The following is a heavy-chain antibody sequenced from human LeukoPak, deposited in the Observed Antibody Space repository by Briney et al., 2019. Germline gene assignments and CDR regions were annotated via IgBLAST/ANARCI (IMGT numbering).Heavy chain of an antibody. Sequence: PSETLSLTCTVSGGSISSYYWSWIRQPPGKGLEWIGYIYYSGSTNYNPSLRSRVTISVDTSKNQFSLKLSFVTAADTAVYYCARLAPYWGNDYWGQGTLVTVSS. J-gene: IGHJ4*02. V-gene: IGHV4-59*01. D-gene: IGHD7-27*01. CDR2: IYYSGST. CDR1: GGSISSYY. CDR3: ARLAPYWGNDY.